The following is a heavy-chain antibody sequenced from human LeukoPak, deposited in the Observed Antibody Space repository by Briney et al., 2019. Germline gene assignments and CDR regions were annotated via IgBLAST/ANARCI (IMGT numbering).Heavy chain of an antibody. CDR3: ARDQDYDFWSGFTAKNYYYYMDV. D-gene: IGHD3-3*01. Sequence: SETLSLTCTVSGGSISSYYWSWIRQPPGKGLEWIGYIYYSGSTNYNPSLKSRVTMSVDTSKNQFSLKLSSVTAADTAVYYCARDQDYDFWSGFTAKNYYYYMDVWGKGTTVTVSS. V-gene: IGHV4-59*12. CDR2: IYYSGST. J-gene: IGHJ6*03. CDR1: GGSISSYY.